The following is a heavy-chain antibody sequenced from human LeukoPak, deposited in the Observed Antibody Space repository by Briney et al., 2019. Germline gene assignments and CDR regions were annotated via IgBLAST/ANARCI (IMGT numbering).Heavy chain of an antibody. D-gene: IGHD2-21*02. Sequence: PSETLSLTCTVSGGSISSYYWSWIRQPPGKGLEGIGYIYYSGSTNYNPSLKSRVTISVDTSKNQFSLKLSSVPAADMAVYYCAKAPSAYCGGNCFSAYMDVWGKGTTVTVSS. CDR1: GGSISSYY. V-gene: IGHV4-59*01. CDR3: AKAPSAYCGGNCFSAYMDV. J-gene: IGHJ6*03. CDR2: IYYSGST.